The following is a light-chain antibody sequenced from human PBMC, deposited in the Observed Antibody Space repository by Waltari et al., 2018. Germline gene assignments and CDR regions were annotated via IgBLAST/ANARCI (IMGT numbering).Light chain of an antibody. Sequence: QSALTQPRSVSGSPGQSVSISCTGTSREVGGYNYVSWYRQHPGKAPTMIIFDVNKLPSGVPDRFSGAKSGNTASLTISGLQAEDEADYYCCSYAGTSSLTFGGGTQLTVL. V-gene: IGLV2-11*01. CDR1: SREVGGYNY. CDR2: DVN. J-gene: IGLJ2*01. CDR3: CSYAGTSSLT.